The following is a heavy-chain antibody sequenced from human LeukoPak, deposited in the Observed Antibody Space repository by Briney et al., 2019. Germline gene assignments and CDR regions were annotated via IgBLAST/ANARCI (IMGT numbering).Heavy chain of an antibody. J-gene: IGHJ5*02. CDR1: GGSISSSSYY. D-gene: IGHD1-26*01. Sequence: SETLSLTCTVSGGSISSSSYYWGWIRQPPGKGLEWIGSIYYSGSTYYNPSLKSRVTISVDTSKNQFSLKLSSVTAADTAVYYCARWEENWFDPWGQGTLVTVSS. V-gene: IGHV4-39*07. CDR2: IYYSGST. CDR3: ARWEENWFDP.